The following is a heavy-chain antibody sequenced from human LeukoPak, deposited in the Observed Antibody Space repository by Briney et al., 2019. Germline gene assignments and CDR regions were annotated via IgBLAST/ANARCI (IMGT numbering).Heavy chain of an antibody. CDR1: GFTFSTHA. Sequence: PGRSLRRSCAASGFTFSTHAMHWVRQAPGKGLEWVALILYDGSNKHYADSVKGRFTISRDTSKNTLLLQMNSLRAEDTAIYYCARLITLVWFDYWGQGTLVTVSS. CDR2: ILYDGSNK. V-gene: IGHV3-30-3*01. J-gene: IGHJ4*02. CDR3: ARLITLVWFDY. D-gene: IGHD3-10*01.